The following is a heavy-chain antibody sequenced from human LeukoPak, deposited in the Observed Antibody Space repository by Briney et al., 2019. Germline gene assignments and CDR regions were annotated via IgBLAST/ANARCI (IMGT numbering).Heavy chain of an antibody. J-gene: IGHJ4*02. Sequence: GASVKVSCKASGYTFTGYYMRWVRQAPGQGLEWMGWINPNSGGTNYAQKFQGRVTMNRDTYISTAYMELSRLRSDDTAVYYCARELYCSSTSCYSAAGDYWGQGTLVTVSS. D-gene: IGHD2-2*01. CDR1: GYTFTGYY. CDR2: INPNSGGT. CDR3: ARELYCSSTSCYSAAGDY. V-gene: IGHV1-2*02.